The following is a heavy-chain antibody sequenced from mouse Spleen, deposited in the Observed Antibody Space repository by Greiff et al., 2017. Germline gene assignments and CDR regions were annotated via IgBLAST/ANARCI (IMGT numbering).Heavy chain of an antibody. J-gene: IGHJ4*01. V-gene: IGHV1-82*01. CDR1: GYAFSSSW. CDR2: IYPGDGDT. D-gene: IGHD3-1*01. Sequence: QVQLKESGPELVKPGASVKISCKASGYAFSSSWMNWVKQRPGKGLEWIGRIYPGDGDTNYNGKFKGKATLTADKSSSTAYMQLSSLTSEDSAVYFCAREARATYYYAMDYWGQGTSVTVSS. CDR3: AREARATYYYAMDY.